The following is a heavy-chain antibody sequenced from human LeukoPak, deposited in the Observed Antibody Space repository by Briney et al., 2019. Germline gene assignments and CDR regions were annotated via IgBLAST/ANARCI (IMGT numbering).Heavy chain of an antibody. CDR1: GFTFRSYA. CDR3: AKGGAVSSKSIIMVRGTRRYYYNMDV. CDR2: ISVSGNT. D-gene: IGHD3-10*01. V-gene: IGHV3-23*01. J-gene: IGHJ6*03. Sequence: GGSLRLSCAASGFTFRSYAMSWVRQGPGKGLEWVSAISVSGNTYHADSVKGRFTISRDNSKNTLYLQINSLRAEDTAVYYCAKGGAVSSKSIIMVRGTRRYYYNMDVWGKGTTVTISS.